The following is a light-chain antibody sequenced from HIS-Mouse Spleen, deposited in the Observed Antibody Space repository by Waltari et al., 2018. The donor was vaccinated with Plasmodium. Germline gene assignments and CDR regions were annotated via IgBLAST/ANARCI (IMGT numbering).Light chain of an antibody. V-gene: IGLV3-10*01. CDR3: YSTDSSGNHRV. CDR1: ALPNKY. J-gene: IGLJ3*02. CDR2: EDS. Sequence: SYELTQPPSVSVSPGQTARITCSGDALPNKYAYWYQQKSGQAPVLVIYEDSNRPSGLPERFAGSNAVTMATVTISGAQVEDEADYYCYSTDSSGNHRVFGGGTKLTVL.